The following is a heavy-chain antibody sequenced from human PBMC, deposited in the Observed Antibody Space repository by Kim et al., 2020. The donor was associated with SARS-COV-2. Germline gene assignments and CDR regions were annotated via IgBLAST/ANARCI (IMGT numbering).Heavy chain of an antibody. Sequence: STYYTPSLKSRVTISVDTSKNQFSLKLSSVTAADTAVYYCARDRSSWYDYWGQGTLVTVSS. D-gene: IGHD6-13*01. CDR3: ARDRSSWYDY. CDR2: ST. V-gene: IGHV4-31*02. J-gene: IGHJ4*02.